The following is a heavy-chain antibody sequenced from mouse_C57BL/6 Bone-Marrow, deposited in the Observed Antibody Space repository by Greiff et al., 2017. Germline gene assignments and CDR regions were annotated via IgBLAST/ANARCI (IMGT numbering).Heavy chain of an antibody. CDR1: GYTFTDYE. CDR3: TRRDDYALDY. J-gene: IGHJ2*01. CDR2: IDPETGGT. V-gene: IGHV1-15*01. Sequence: QVQLKESGAELVRPGASVTLSCKASGYTFTDYEMHWVKQTPVHGLEWIGAIDPETGGTAYNQKFKGKAILTADKSSSTAYMELRSLTSEDSAVYYCTRRDDYALDYWGQGTTLTVSS. D-gene: IGHD2-4*01.